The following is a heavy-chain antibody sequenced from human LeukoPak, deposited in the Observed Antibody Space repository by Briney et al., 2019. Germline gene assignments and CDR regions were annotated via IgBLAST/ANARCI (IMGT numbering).Heavy chain of an antibody. CDR1: GFTVSSNY. J-gene: IGHJ4*02. V-gene: IGHV3-53*01. D-gene: IGHD3-10*01. CDR2: IYSGGST. Sequence: PGGSLRLSCAASGFTVSSNYMNWVRQAPGKGLEWVSVIYSGGSTYYAASLKGRFTISRDNSKNTVYLQMNSLRAEDTAVYYCARVSSGSYCDYWGQGTLVTVYS. CDR3: ARVSSGSYCDY.